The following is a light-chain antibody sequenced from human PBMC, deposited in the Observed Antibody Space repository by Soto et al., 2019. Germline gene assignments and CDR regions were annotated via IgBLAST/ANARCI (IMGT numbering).Light chain of an antibody. CDR1: QYITNSQ. CDR2: GAF. CDR3: QQWASSPRT. J-gene: IGKJ1*01. V-gene: IGKV3-20*01. Sequence: EIVLTQSPGTLSLSPGERATLFCRATQYITNSQLAWYQQKPGQAPRLLIFGAFNRATGIPDRFSGSGSGTDFTLTITRLEPEGFAVYYCQQWASSPRTFGRGTTVEIK.